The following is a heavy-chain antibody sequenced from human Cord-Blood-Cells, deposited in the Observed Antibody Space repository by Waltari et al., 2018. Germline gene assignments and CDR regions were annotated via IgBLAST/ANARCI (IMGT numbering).Heavy chain of an antibody. Sequence: QVQLQESGPGLVKPSETLSLTCAVSGDSISSVYYWVWIRQPPGKGLEWIGGIYHSGSTYYNPSLKSRVTISVDTSKNQFSLKLSSVTAADTAVYYCARDQYCSSTSCYYFDYWGQGTLVTVSS. D-gene: IGHD2-2*01. J-gene: IGHJ4*02. V-gene: IGHV4-38-2*02. CDR1: GDSISSVYY. CDR3: ARDQYCSSTSCYYFDY. CDR2: IYHSGST.